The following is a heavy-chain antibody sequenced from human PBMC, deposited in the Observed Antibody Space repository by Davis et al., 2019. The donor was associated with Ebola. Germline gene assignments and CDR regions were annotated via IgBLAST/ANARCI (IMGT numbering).Heavy chain of an antibody. CDR2: ISSSSSYI. Sequence: PGGSLRLSCAASGITFSNYAMSWVRQAPGKGLEWVSSISSSSSYIYYADSVKGRFTISRDNAKNSLYLQMNSLRAEDTAVYYCARGGYYDSSYWYFDLWGRGTLVTVSS. D-gene: IGHD3-22*01. J-gene: IGHJ2*01. CDR1: GITFSNYA. CDR3: ARGGYYDSSYWYFDL. V-gene: IGHV3-21*01.